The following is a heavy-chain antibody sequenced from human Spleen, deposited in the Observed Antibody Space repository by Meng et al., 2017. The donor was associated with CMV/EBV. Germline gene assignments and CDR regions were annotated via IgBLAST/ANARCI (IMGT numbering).Heavy chain of an antibody. Sequence: SEALSLTCTVSGGSVSSGSFYWSWLRQPPGKGLEWIGYIYYSGSTNYNPSLKSRVTISVDTSKNQFSLKLSSVTAADTAVYYCARDVTAATNYFDYWGQGTLVTVSS. CDR1: GGSVSSGSFY. V-gene: IGHV4-61*01. CDR3: ARDVTAATNYFDY. J-gene: IGHJ4*02. D-gene: IGHD1-26*01. CDR2: IYYSGST.